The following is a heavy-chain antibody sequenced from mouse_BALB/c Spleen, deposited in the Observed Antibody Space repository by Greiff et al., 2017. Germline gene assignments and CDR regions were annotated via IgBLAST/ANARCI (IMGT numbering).Heavy chain of an antibody. Sequence: EVKVVESGGGLVKPGGSLKLSCAASGFTFSSYTMSWVRQTPEKRLEWVATISSGGSYTYYPDSVKGRFTISRDNAKNTLYLQMSSLKSEDTAMYYCTRDDRRGAMDYWGQGTSVTVSS. D-gene: IGHD2-14*01. CDR2: ISSGGSYT. CDR3: TRDDRRGAMDY. CDR1: GFTFSSYT. V-gene: IGHV5-6-4*01. J-gene: IGHJ4*01.